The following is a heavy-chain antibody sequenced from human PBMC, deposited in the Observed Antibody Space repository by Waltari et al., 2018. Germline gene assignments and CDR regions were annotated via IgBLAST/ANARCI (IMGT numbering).Heavy chain of an antibody. J-gene: IGHJ4*02. Sequence: ELQVVESGGGLIQPGASLRLPCAASGFTVSSTYMAWVRQAPGKGPEWVSVTFTIGSTYHADSVKGRFTISRDNSKNTLYLQMNSLRAEDTAVYYCARERLLEALCFDYWGQGTLVTVSS. CDR3: ARERLLEALCFDY. CDR2: TFTIGST. CDR1: GFTVSSTY. V-gene: IGHV3-53*01.